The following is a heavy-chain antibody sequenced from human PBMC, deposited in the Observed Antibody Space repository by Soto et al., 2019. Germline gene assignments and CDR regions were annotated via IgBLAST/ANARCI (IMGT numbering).Heavy chain of an antibody. D-gene: IGHD3-3*01. V-gene: IGHV3-30*18. CDR3: AKTITTVGVSSTGRGALLDN. CDR1: GFTFSAFG. CDR2: ISNDGNSE. J-gene: IGHJ4*02. Sequence: QVQLVESGGGVVQPGRSLRLSCAASGFTFSAFGMHWVRQAPGKGLEWVAVISNDGNSEHYADSVKGRFTISRDNSKNTFYLKMNSLSVEDTAVYYCAKTITTVGVSSTGRGALLDNWGQGILVSVSS.